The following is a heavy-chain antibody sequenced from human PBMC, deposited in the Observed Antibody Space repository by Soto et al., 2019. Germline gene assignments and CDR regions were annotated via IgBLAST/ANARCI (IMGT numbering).Heavy chain of an antibody. J-gene: IGHJ4*02. V-gene: IGHV4-34*01. CDR3: ARGQRYFDWLLCAFDY. CDR1: GGSFSGYY. D-gene: IGHD3-9*01. Sequence: QVQLQQWGAGLLKPSETLSLTCAVYGGSFSGYYWSWIRQPPGKGLEWIGEINHSGSTNYNPSLKSRVTISVDTSKHQFSLKLSSVTAADTAVYYCARGQRYFDWLLCAFDYWGQGTLVTVSS. CDR2: INHSGST.